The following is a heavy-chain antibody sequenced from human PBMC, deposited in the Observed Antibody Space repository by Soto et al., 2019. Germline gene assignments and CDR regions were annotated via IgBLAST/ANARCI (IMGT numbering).Heavy chain of an antibody. CDR3: ARTAKYSSGWSTRYYYYGMDV. Sequence: GASVKVSCKASGYTFTGYYMHWVRQAPGQGLEWMGWINPNSGGTNYAQKFQGWVTMTRDTSISTAYMELSRLRSDDTAVYYCARTAKYSSGWSTRYYYYGMDVWGQGTTVTVSS. V-gene: IGHV1-2*04. CDR1: GYTFTGYY. J-gene: IGHJ6*02. CDR2: INPNSGGT. D-gene: IGHD6-19*01.